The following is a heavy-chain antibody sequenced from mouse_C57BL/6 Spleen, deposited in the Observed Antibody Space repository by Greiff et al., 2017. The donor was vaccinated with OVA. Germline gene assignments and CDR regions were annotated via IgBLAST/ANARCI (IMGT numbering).Heavy chain of an antibody. J-gene: IGHJ2*01. CDR1: GYTFTSYW. V-gene: IGHV1-64*01. CDR2: IHPNSGST. CDR3: ITTVVASNFDY. Sequence: VQLQQSGAELVKPGASVKLSCKASGYTFTSYWMHWVKQRPGQGLEWIGMIHPNSGSTNYNEKFKSKATLTVDKSSSTAYMQLSSLTSEDSAVYYCITTVVASNFDYWGQGTTLTVSS. D-gene: IGHD1-1*01.